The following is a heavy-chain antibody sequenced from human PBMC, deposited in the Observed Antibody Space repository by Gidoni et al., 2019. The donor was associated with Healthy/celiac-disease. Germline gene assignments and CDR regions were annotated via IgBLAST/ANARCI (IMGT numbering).Heavy chain of an antibody. CDR1: GYTFTSYA. V-gene: IGHV1-3*01. D-gene: IGHD2-8*01. CDR3: ARNGVVGDYGFLDY. CDR2: ITAGKGYK. Sequence: QVQLVQSGAAVKKPGALVQVSCKAYGYTFTSYAMHWVRQAPGQRFEWMGWITAGKGYKKYSQKFQGRVTITRDTAASTAYMEQSSLRSEDTAVYYCARNGVVGDYGFLDYWGQGTLVTVSS. J-gene: IGHJ4*02.